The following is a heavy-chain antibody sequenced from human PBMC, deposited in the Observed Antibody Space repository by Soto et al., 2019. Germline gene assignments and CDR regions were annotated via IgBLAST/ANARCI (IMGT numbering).Heavy chain of an antibody. D-gene: IGHD4-17*01. Sequence: SLRLSCAASGFTFDDYAMHWVRQAPGKGLEWVSGISWNSGSIGYADSVKGRFTISRDNAKNSLYLQMNSLRAEDTALYYCAKDTSFPLYGGFDYWGQGTLVTVSS. CDR2: ISWNSGSI. J-gene: IGHJ4*02. V-gene: IGHV3-9*01. CDR1: GFTFDDYA. CDR3: AKDTSFPLYGGFDY.